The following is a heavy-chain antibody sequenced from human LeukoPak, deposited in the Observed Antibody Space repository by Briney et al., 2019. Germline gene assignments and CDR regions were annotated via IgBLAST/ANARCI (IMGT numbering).Heavy chain of an antibody. Sequence: SVKVSCKASGGAFSSYAISWVRQAPGQGLEWMGGVIPIFGTANYAQKFQGRVTITAGESTSTAYLELRSLRCEDQAGYYCASNPIVVPAATLDYYYYYYMDVWGKGTTVTVSS. V-gene: IGHV1-69*01. CDR3: ASNPIVVPAATLDYYYYYYMDV. CDR2: VIPIFGTA. CDR1: GGAFSSYA. J-gene: IGHJ6*03. D-gene: IGHD2-2*01.